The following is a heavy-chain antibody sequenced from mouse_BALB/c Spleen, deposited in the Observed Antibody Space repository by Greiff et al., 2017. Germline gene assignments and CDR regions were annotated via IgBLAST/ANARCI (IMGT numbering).Heavy chain of an antibody. V-gene: IGHV1-39*01. CDR3: ARDYYGSSYGFAY. J-gene: IGHJ3*01. CDR2: INPYYGST. Sequence: VHVKQTGPELVKPGASVKISCKASGYSFTDYIMLWVKQSHGKSLEWIGNINPYYGSTSYNLKFKGKATLTVDKSSSTAYMQLNSLTSEDSAVYYCARDYYGSSYGFAYWGQGTLVTVSA. CDR1: GYSFTDYI. D-gene: IGHD1-1*01.